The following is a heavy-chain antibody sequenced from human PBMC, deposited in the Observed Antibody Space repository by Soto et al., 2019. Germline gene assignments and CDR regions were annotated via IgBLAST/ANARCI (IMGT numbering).Heavy chain of an antibody. J-gene: IGHJ6*02. D-gene: IGHD6-6*01. V-gene: IGHV5-51*01. CDR1: GYSFTSYW. Sequence: PGESLKISCKGSGYSFTSYWIGWVRQMPGKGLEWMGIIYPGDSDTRYSPSFQGQVTISADKSISTAYLQWSSLKASDTAMYYCARTEPEYSSSSGYYYYGMDVWGQGTTVTVSS. CDR3: ARTEPEYSSSSGYYYYGMDV. CDR2: IYPGDSDT.